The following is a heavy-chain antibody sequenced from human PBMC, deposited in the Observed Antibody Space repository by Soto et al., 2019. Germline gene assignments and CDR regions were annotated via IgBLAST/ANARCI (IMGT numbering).Heavy chain of an antibody. J-gene: IGHJ5*02. CDR1: GGCISSYY. Sequence: QVQLQESGPGLVKPSETLSITCTFAGGCISSYYWSWIRQPPGKGLEWLGYMYYSGSTNYNPALTIRVTISVDTSKNHFSLKLISVTAADTAVYYCARDRKTYYYGSGPWFDPWRQGTLVTVSS. V-gene: IGHV4-59*01. D-gene: IGHD3-10*01. CDR3: ARDRKTYYYGSGPWFDP. CDR2: MYYSGST.